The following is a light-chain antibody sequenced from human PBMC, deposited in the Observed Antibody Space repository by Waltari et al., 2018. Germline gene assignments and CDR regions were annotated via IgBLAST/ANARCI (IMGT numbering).Light chain of an antibody. CDR2: EAS. CDR1: RSVSSY. CDR3: QQRSDWPRT. Sequence: GERATLSCRASRSVSSYLAWYQQKPGQAPRLLIYEASNRATGVPARFSGSGSGTDFTLTLSSLEPEDFAVYFCQQRSDWPRTFGQGPKVEIK. V-gene: IGKV3-11*01. J-gene: IGKJ1*01.